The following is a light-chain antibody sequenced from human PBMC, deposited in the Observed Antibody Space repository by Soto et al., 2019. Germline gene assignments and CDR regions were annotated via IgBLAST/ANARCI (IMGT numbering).Light chain of an antibody. V-gene: IGKV3-20*01. Sequence: EVVLTQSPGTLSLSPGERATLSCRASQGFTSTSLAWYQQKPGQAPRLLIYGASSRATGIPDRFSGSGSGTDFTLTISRLEPEDFAVYYCQQYGSSPRTFGQGTKVDSK. CDR3: QQYGSSPRT. CDR1: QGFTSTS. CDR2: GAS. J-gene: IGKJ1*01.